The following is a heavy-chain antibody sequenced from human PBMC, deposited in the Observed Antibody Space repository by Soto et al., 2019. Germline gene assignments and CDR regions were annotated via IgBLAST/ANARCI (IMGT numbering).Heavy chain of an antibody. CDR1: GFTFSDPY. D-gene: IGHD3-16*01. CDR3: ARIMTNSWYFDL. J-gene: IGHJ2*01. CDR2: TRNKANSYTT. V-gene: IGHV3-72*01. Sequence: EVQLVESGGGLVQPGGSLRLSCAASGFTFSDPYMDWVRRAPGKGLEWVGRTRNKANSYTTEYAASVKGRFTISRDDSRNSLYLQMNSLKTEDTAVYYCARIMTNSWYFDLWGRGTLVTVSS.